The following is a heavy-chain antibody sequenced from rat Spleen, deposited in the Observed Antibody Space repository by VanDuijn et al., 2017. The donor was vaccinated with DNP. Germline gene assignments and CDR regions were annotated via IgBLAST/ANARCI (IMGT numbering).Heavy chain of an antibody. V-gene: IGHV5-7*01. Sequence: EVQLLESGGGLVQPGRSLKLSCAASGFTFSDYNMAWVRQAPKKGLEWVATVSYDGSSTYYRDSVKGRFTVSRDNARSTLYLQMDSLRSEDTATYYCARPDYWGQGVMVTVSS. CDR1: GFTFSDYN. CDR3: ARPDY. CDR2: VSYDGSST. J-gene: IGHJ2*01.